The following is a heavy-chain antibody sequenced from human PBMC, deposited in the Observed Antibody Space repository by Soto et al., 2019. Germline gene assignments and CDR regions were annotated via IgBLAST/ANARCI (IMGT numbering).Heavy chain of an antibody. V-gene: IGHV3-23*01. CDR2: ISGRGGSS. J-gene: IGHJ4*02. CDR3: AKGYIEYSASIDY. CDR1: GFSFSSYA. Sequence: EVQLLASGGDLVQPGGSLRLSCAASGFSFSSYAMVWVRQAPGKGLEWVSVISGRGGSSYFADSVKGRFTISRDNSKNVLSLEMNSLRVEDTAKYFCAKGYIEYSASIDYWGQGTLVLVSS. D-gene: IGHD5-12*01.